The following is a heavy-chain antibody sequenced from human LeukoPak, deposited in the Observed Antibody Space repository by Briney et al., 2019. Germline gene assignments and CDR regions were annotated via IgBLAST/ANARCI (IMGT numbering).Heavy chain of an antibody. CDR1: GFTFSSYA. CDR2: ISSNGGST. J-gene: IGHJ4*02. V-gene: IGHV3-64D*09. D-gene: IGHD1/OR15-1a*01. CDR3: VKDYNWNIFHY. Sequence: PGGSLRLSCSASGFTFSSYAMHWVRQAPGKGLEYVSGISSNGGSTYYADSVKGRLTISRDNSKNTLYLQMSSLRADDTAVYYCVKDYNWNIFHYWGQGTLVTVSS.